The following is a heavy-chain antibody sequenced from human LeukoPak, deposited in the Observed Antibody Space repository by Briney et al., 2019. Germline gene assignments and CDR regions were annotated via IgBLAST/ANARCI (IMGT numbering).Heavy chain of an antibody. J-gene: IGHJ6*03. D-gene: IGHD1/OR15-1a*01. V-gene: IGHV4-4*02. CDR3: AADSPSRQGNSARAYYYMDV. CDR2: IYHSGST. CDR1: GGSISSSNW. Sequence: SETLSLTCAVSGGSISSSNWWSWVRQPPGKGLEWIGEIYHSGSTNYNPSLKSRVTISVDKSKDQFSLKLSSVTAADTAVYYCAADSPSRQGNSARAYYYMDVWGKGTTVTVSS.